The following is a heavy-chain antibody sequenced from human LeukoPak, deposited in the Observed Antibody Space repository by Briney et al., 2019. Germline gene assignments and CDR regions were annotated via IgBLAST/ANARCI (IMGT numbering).Heavy chain of an antibody. CDR2: ISGSGGST. Sequence: GGSLRLSCAASGFTFSDYYMSWIRQAPGKGLEWVSAISGSGGSTYYADSVKGRFTISRDNSKNTLYLQMNSLRAEDTAVYYCAKDLGRPTYYYGSGSYYPGPTNDYWGQGTLVTVSS. J-gene: IGHJ4*02. CDR3: AKDLGRPTYYYGSGSYYPGPTNDY. D-gene: IGHD3-10*01. CDR1: GFTFSDYY. V-gene: IGHV3-23*01.